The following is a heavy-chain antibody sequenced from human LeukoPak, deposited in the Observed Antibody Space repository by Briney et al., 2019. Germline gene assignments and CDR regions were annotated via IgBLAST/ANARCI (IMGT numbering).Heavy chain of an antibody. D-gene: IGHD6-19*01. Sequence: PSQTLSLTCTVSGGSISSGGYYWSWIRQPPGKGLEWIGYIYHSGSTCYNPSLKSRVTISVDRSKNQFSLKLSSVTAADTAVYYCASAVDGYYYYYMDVWGKGTTVTVSS. CDR1: GGSISSGGYY. CDR3: ASAVDGYYYYYMDV. CDR2: IYHSGST. J-gene: IGHJ6*03. V-gene: IGHV4-30-2*01.